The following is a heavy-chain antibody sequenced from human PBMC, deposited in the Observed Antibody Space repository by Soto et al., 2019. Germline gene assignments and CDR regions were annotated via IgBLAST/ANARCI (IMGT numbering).Heavy chain of an antibody. D-gene: IGHD6-13*01. CDR2: IYYSGST. J-gene: IGHJ5*02. Sequence: QLQLQESGPGLVKPSETLSLTCTVSGGSISSSSFHWGWIRQPPGKGLEWIGSIYYSGSTYYSPSLKSRVTISVDTPKTQSSLKLSSVTAADTAVYYCARRERAAGTDWWFDPWGQGTLVTVSS. V-gene: IGHV4-39*01. CDR1: GGSISSSSFH. CDR3: ARRERAAGTDWWFDP.